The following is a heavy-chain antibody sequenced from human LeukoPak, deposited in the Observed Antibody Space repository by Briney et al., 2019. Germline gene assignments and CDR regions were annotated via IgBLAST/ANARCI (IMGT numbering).Heavy chain of an antibody. V-gene: IGHV4-4*07. CDR2: IYTSGST. CDR3: ARVSLVRGAPHYYFDY. J-gene: IGHJ4*02. CDR1: GDSISNYY. Sequence: SETLSLTCTVSGDSISNYYWSWIRQPAGKGLEWIGRIYTSGSTNYNPSLKSRVTMSVDTSRNQFSLKLSSVTAADTAVYYCARVSLVRGAPHYYFDYWGQGTLVTVSS. D-gene: IGHD3-10*01.